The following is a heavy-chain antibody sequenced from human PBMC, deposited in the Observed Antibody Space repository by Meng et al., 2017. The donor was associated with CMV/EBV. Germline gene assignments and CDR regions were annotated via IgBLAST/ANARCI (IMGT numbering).Heavy chain of an antibody. V-gene: IGHV1-2*02. Sequence: ASVKVSCKAYEYTFIDYYIDWVRQAPGQGLEWMAAINPYNGETYYLQKFQGRVTLTRETSIATVYLELTSLTFDDTAIYYCVRGYTIGGAPTAFDPWGQGTLVTVSS. CDR1: EYTFIDYY. J-gene: IGHJ5*02. D-gene: IGHD3-10*01. CDR3: VRGYTIGGAPTAFDP. CDR2: INPYNGET.